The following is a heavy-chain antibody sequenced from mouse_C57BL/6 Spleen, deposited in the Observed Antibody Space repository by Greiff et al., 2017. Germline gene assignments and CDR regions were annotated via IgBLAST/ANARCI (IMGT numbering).Heavy chain of an antibody. V-gene: IGHV5-9-1*02. CDR2: ISSGGDYI. J-gene: IGHJ4*01. D-gene: IGHD2-14*01. CDR3: TRDTYGGYSMDY. CDR1: GFTFSSYA. Sequence: EVQGVESGEGLVKPGGSLKLSCAASGFTFSSYAMSWVRQTPEKRLEWVAYISSGGDYIYYADTVKGRFTISRDNARNTLYLQMSSLKSEDTAMDYCTRDTYGGYSMDYWGQGTSVTVSS.